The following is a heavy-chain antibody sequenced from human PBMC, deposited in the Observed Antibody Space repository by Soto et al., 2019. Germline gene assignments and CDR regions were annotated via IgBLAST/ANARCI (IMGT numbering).Heavy chain of an antibody. J-gene: IGHJ4*02. CDR2: INAGNGNT. CDR3: ARAGAAAGPYYFDY. Sequence: GXSVKVSCKASGYIFTSYAMHWVRQAPGQRLEWMGWINAGNGNTKYSQKFQGRVTITRDTSASTAYMELSSLRSEDTAVYYCARAGAAAGPYYFDYWGQGTLVTAPQ. CDR1: GYIFTSYA. V-gene: IGHV1-3*01. D-gene: IGHD6-13*01.